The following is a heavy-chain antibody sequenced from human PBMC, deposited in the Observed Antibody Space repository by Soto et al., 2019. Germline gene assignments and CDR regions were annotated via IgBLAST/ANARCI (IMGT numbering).Heavy chain of an antibody. CDR3: ARIVDSYGYDGNWFDP. Sequence: SETLSLTCAVSGGSISSGGYSWSWIQQPPGKGLEWIGYMYHSGSTYYNPSLKSRVTISIDRSKNQFSLKLSSVTAADSATYFCARIVDSYGYDGNWFDPWGQGTLVTVSS. CDR1: GGSISSGGYS. J-gene: IGHJ5*02. CDR2: MYHSGST. D-gene: IGHD5-18*01. V-gene: IGHV4-30-2*01.